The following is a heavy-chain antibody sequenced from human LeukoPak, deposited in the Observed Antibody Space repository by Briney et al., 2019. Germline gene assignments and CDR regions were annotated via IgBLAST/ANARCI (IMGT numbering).Heavy chain of an antibody. Sequence: GGSLRLSCAASGFTFNSYDMNWVRRAPGKGLEWLAVVSFDGKIRHYADSVKGRFTLSRDNSKNTLFLHMSSLRIEDTAVYYCARDLYPSQYTILTGPFDYWGQGILVTVSS. CDR1: GFTFNSYD. D-gene: IGHD3-9*01. J-gene: IGHJ4*02. CDR3: ARDLYPSQYTILTGPFDY. CDR2: VSFDGKIR. V-gene: IGHV3-30*03.